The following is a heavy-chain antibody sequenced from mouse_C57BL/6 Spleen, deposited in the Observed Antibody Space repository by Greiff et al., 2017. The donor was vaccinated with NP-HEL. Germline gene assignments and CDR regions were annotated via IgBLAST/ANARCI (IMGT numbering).Heavy chain of an antibody. D-gene: IGHD1-2*01. CDR3: ASSLHGYFDY. V-gene: IGHV1-80*01. Sequence: QVQLKQSGAELVKPGASVKISCKASGYAFSSYWMNWVKQRPGKGLEWIGQIYPGDGDTNYNGKVKGKATLTADKSSSTAYMQLSSLTSEDSAVYFCASSLHGYFDYWGQGTTLTVSS. J-gene: IGHJ2*01. CDR2: IYPGDGDT. CDR1: GYAFSSYW.